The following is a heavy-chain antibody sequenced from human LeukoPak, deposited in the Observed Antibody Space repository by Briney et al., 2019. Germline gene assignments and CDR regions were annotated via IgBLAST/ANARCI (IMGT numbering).Heavy chain of an antibody. CDR2: VSHSGTDT. CDR3: AKAIGGRRLQPYL. D-gene: IGHD5-24*01. V-gene: IGHV3-23*01. J-gene: IGHJ5*02. Sequence: GGSLTLSCEVSGLNFNTHAMNWVRQAPGKGLEWVSAVSHSGTDTYYADSVKGRFTISRDNSKNTLYLQMSSLRAEDTALYYCAKAIGGRRLQPYLWGQGTLVTVSS. CDR1: GLNFNTHA.